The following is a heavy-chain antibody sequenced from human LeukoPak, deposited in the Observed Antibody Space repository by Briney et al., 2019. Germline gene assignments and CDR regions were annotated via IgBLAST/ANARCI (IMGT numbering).Heavy chain of an antibody. CDR1: GYSISSGYY. D-gene: IGHD2-15*01. CDR2: IYYSGST. CDR3: ARIVVVVAATHAFDI. Sequence: SETLPLTCAVSGYSISSGYYWGWIRQPPGKGLEWIGSIYYSGSTYYNPSLKSRVTISVDTSKNQFSLKLSSVTAADTAVYYCARIVVVVAATHAFDIWGQGTMVTVSS. V-gene: IGHV4-38-2*01. J-gene: IGHJ3*02.